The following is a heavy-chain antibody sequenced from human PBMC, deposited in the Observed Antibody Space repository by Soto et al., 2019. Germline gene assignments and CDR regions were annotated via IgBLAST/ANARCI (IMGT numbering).Heavy chain of an antibody. J-gene: IGHJ4*02. Sequence: QVQLVQSGAEVKKPGSSVKVSCKASGGTFSSYAISWVRQAPGQGLEWMGGIIPIFGTANYAQKFQGRVTITEDESTSTAYMELSSLRSEDTAVYYCARGGGGPNYYDSSGYSYYFDYWGQGTLVTVSS. CDR3: ARGGGGPNYYDSSGYSYYFDY. CDR2: IIPIFGTA. D-gene: IGHD3-22*01. V-gene: IGHV1-69*01. CDR1: GGTFSSYA.